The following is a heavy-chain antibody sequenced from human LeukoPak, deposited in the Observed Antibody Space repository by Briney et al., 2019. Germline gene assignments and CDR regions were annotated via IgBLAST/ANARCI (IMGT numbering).Heavy chain of an antibody. CDR3: ASGRFNYYDSSGYYDY. CDR1: GGSFSGYY. CDR2: INHSGST. Sequence: SETLSLTCAVYGGSFSGYYWSWIRQPPGKGLEWIGEINHSGSTNYNPSLKSRVTISVDTSKNQFSLKLSSVTAADTAVYYCASGRFNYYDSSGYYDYWGQGTLFTVSS. D-gene: IGHD3-22*01. V-gene: IGHV4-34*01. J-gene: IGHJ4*02.